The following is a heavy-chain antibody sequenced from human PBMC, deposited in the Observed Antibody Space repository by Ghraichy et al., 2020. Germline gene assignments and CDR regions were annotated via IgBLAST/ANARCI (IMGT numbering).Heavy chain of an antibody. CDR3: ARNSITIFGVVLGSGGAFDI. D-gene: IGHD3-3*01. CDR2: IYSGGST. V-gene: IGHV3-53*01. CDR1: GFTVSSNY. J-gene: IGHJ3*02. Sequence: LSLNCAASGFTVSSNYMSWVRQAPGKGLEWVSVIYSGGSTYYADSVKGRFTISRDNSKNTLYLQMNSLRAEDTAVYYCARNSITIFGVVLGSGGAFDIWGQGTMVTVSS.